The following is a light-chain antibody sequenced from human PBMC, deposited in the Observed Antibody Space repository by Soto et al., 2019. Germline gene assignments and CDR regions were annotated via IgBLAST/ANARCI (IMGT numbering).Light chain of an antibody. Sequence: DIQMTQSPSTLSASVGARVTITCRASQRISSWLAWYQQKPGKAPKLLIYDASSLESGVPSRFSGSGSGTEFTLTISSLQPDDVATYYCQQYNSYSRTFGQGTKVDIK. CDR1: QRISSW. V-gene: IGKV1-5*01. J-gene: IGKJ1*01. CDR3: QQYNSYSRT. CDR2: DAS.